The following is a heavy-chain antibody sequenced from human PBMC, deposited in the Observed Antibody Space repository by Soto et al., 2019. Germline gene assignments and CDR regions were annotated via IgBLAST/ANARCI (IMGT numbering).Heavy chain of an antibody. CDR2: IYHSGST. CDR1: GGSISSGGYS. V-gene: IGHV4-30-2*01. CDR3: ARRGGYCSGGSCYKADAFDI. Sequence: QLQLQESGSGLVKPSQTLSLTCAVSGGSISSGGYSWSWIRQPPGKGLEWIGYIYHSGSTYYNPSLKSRVTISVDRSKNQFSLKLSSVTAADTAVYYCARRGGYCSGGSCYKADAFDIWGQGTMVTVSS. D-gene: IGHD2-15*01. J-gene: IGHJ3*02.